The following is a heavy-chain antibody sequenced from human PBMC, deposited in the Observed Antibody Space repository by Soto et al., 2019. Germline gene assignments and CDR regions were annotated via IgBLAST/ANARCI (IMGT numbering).Heavy chain of an antibody. CDR1: GFAVSSNY. J-gene: IGHJ6*02. Sequence: EVQLVESGGDLVQPGGSLRLSCAASGFAVSSNYMTWVRQAPGKGLEWVSVIHSGGDTHYADSVWGRFTISRDNSKNTLYLQMNSPRAEDTAVYYCARSRTGTTYGGRDVWGQGTTVTVSS. D-gene: IGHD1-7*01. CDR2: IHSGGDT. CDR3: ARSRTGTTYGGRDV. V-gene: IGHV3-66*01.